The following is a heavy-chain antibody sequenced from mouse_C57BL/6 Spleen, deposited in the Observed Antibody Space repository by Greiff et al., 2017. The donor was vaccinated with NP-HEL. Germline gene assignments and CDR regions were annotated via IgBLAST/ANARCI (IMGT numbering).Heavy chain of an antibody. CDR1: GFTFSSYG. J-gene: IGHJ1*03. V-gene: IGHV5-6*01. CDR2: ISSGGSYT. D-gene: IGHD2-4*01. CDR3: ARQRGGDYDGDWYFDV. Sequence: EVKLVESGGDLVKPGGSLKLSCAASGFTFSSYGMSWVRQTPDKRLEWVATISSGGSYTYYPDSVKGRFTISRDNAKKTLYLQMSSRKSEDTAMYYCARQRGGDYDGDWYFDVWGTGTTVTVSS.